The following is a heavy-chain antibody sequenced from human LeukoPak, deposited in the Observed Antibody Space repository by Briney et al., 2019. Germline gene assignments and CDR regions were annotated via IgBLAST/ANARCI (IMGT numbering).Heavy chain of an antibody. Sequence: GGSLTLSCAASGFTFSNHAMSWVRQAPGKGLEWVSVISGGGCTTEYADSVRGRFSISRDNSKNTVHLQMNNLRSDDTAVYYCACLWGSTTSGTFDYWGQGTLVTVSS. D-gene: IGHD1-26*01. V-gene: IGHV3-23*01. CDR3: ACLWGSTTSGTFDY. J-gene: IGHJ4*02. CDR2: ISGGGCTT. CDR1: GFTFSNHA.